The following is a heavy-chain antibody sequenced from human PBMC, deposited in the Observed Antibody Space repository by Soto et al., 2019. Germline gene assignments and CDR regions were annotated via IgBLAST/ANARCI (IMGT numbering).Heavy chain of an antibody. CDR2: ISSSSSTI. CDR1: GFTFSSYS. CDR3: PRDRSGYYGSGSYYKDYHYYVLAV. Sequence: GSLRLSCAASGFTFSSYSMNWVRQAPGKGLEWVSYISSSSSTIYYADSVKGRFTISRDNAKNSLYLQMNSLRDEDTAVYYCPRDRSGYYGSGSYYKDYHYYVLAVWGQGTTVSVS. V-gene: IGHV3-48*02. J-gene: IGHJ6*02. D-gene: IGHD3-10*01.